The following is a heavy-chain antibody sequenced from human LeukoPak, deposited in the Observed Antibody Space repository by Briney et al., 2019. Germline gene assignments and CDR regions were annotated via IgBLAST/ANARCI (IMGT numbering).Heavy chain of an antibody. V-gene: IGHV4-61*02. Sequence: TLSLTCTVSGGSISSGSYYWSWIRQPAGKGLEWIGRIYTSGSTNYNPSLKSRVTISVDTSKNQFSLKLSSVTAADTAVYYCSGVPAAPTYYYYYMDVWGKGTTVTVSS. D-gene: IGHD2-2*01. CDR2: IYTSGST. J-gene: IGHJ6*03. CDR3: SGVPAAPTYYYYYMDV. CDR1: GGSISSGSYY.